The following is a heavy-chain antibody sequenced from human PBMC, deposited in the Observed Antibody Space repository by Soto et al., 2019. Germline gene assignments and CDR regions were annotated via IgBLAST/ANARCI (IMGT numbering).Heavy chain of an antibody. V-gene: IGHV4-39*01. Sequence: PSETLSLTCTVSGGSISSSSYYWGWIRQPPGKGLEWIGSIYYSGSTYYNPSLKSRVTISVDTSKNQFSLKLSSVTAADTAVYYCPRHGTLLIDYWGQGTLVTVSS. D-gene: IGHD1-26*01. J-gene: IGHJ4*01. CDR2: IYYSGST. CDR1: GGSISSSSYY. CDR3: PRHGTLLIDY.